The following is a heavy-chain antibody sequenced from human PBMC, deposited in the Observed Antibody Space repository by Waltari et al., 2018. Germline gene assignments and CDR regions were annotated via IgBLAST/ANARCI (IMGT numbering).Heavy chain of an antibody. CDR2: SIPSLGIA. Sequence: QVQLVQSGAEVKKPGSSVKVSCKASGGTFSSYTISWVRQAPGQGLEWMGRSIPSLGIANYAQKFQGRVTSTADKSTSTAYMELSSLRSEDTAVYYCAREGEQWLVPNLYYYGMDVWGQGTTVTVSS. J-gene: IGHJ6*02. V-gene: IGHV1-69*08. CDR1: GGTFSSYT. CDR3: AREGEQWLVPNLYYYGMDV. D-gene: IGHD6-19*01.